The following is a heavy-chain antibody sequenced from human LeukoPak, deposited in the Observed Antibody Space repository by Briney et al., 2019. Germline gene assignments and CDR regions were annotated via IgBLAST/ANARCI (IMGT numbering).Heavy chain of an antibody. J-gene: IGHJ4*02. D-gene: IGHD6-19*01. Sequence: SEILSLTCSVSGGSISSSSYYWGQMRQPPGKGMEWIWRIYNSGSTYYKPHLKSRATISVDTSKNQSCLKLSSVTAADTAVYYCARHERVLWSSSGWYDYWGQGTLVTVSS. CDR2: IYNSGST. CDR3: ARHERVLWSSSGWYDY. V-gene: IGHV4-39*01. CDR1: GGSISSSSYY.